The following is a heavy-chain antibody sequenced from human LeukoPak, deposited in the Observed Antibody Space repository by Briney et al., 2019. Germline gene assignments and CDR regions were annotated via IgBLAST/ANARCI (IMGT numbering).Heavy chain of an antibody. CDR1: GGSFSNCY. CDR3: AREGVGAYFHY. D-gene: IGHD1-26*01. Sequence: SETLSLTCTVSGGSFSNCYWSWIRQPPGKGLEWIGYIYYTGTTNYNPSLKSRVTISVDTSKNQFSLKLSSVTAADTALYYCAREGVGAYFHYWGQGTLVTVSS. CDR2: IYYTGTT. V-gene: IGHV4-59*01. J-gene: IGHJ4*02.